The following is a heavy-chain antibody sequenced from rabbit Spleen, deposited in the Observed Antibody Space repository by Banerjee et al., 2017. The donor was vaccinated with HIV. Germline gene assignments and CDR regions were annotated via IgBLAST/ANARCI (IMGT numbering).Heavy chain of an antibody. CDR2: IATITGKT. CDR3: ARDLPEIVGWNFGF. D-gene: IGHD1-1*01. CDR1: GFSFSSNW. Sequence: QEQLEESGGGLVKPGGTLTLTCTVSGFSFSSNWICWVRQALGKGLEWIGCIATITGKTFYATWAKGRFTISRASSTTVFLQVTRLTVADTATYFCARDLPEIVGWNFGFWGPGTLVTVS. J-gene: IGHJ3*01. V-gene: IGHV1S45*01.